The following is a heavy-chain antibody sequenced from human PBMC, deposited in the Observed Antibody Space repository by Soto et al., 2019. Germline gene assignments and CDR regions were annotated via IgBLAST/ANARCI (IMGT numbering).Heavy chain of an antibody. J-gene: IGHJ6*03. CDR3: ARLYYDFWSGSIYYYMDV. D-gene: IGHD3-3*01. CDR2: IYYSGST. CDR1: GGSISSYY. V-gene: IGHV4-59*01. Sequence: SETLSLTCTVSGGSISSYYWSWIRQPPGKGLEWIGYIYYSGSTNYNPSLKSRVTISVDTSKNQFSLKLSPVTAADTAVYYCARLYYDFWSGSIYYYMDVWGKGTTVTVSS.